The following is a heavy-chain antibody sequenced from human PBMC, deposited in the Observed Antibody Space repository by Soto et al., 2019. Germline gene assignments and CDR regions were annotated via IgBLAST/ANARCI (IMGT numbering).Heavy chain of an antibody. J-gene: IGHJ4*02. D-gene: IGHD2-2*01. CDR1: GFTFSSYA. Sequence: QVQLVESGGGVVQPGRSLRLSCAASGFTFSSYAMHWVRQAPGKGLEWVAVISYDGSNKYYADSVKGRFTISRDNSKNTLYLQMNSLRAEDTAVYYCARDSGKYGCDYWGQGTLVTVSS. V-gene: IGHV3-30-3*01. CDR2: ISYDGSNK. CDR3: ARDSGKYGCDY.